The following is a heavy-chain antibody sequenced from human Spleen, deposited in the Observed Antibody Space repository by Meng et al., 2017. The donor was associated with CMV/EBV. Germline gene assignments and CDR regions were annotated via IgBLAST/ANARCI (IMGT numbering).Heavy chain of an antibody. V-gene: IGHV3-11*05. J-gene: IGHJ4*02. D-gene: IGHD5-18*01. CDR2: ISSSSSYT. CDR3: ARGGVDTAMVFY. Sequence: QVQLVDAGGGLVKPGGSLRLACAASGFTFSDDYMSWIRQAPGKGLEWVSYISSSSSYTNYADSVKGRFTISRDNAKNSLYLQMNSLRAEDTAVYYCARGGVDTAMVFYWGQGTLVTVSS. CDR1: GFTFSDDY.